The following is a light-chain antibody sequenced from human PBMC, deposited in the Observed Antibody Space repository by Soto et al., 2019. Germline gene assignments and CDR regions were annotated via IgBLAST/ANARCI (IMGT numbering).Light chain of an antibody. CDR2: DVS. CDR1: SSDVGGYNY. CDR3: SSYTSSSIPVV. Sequence: QSALTQPASVSGSPGQSITISCTGTSSDVGGYNYVSWYQQHPGKAPKHMIYDVSNRPSGVSNRFSGSKSGNTASLTISGLQAEDEADYYCSSYTSSSIPVVFGGGTKLTVL. J-gene: IGLJ2*01. V-gene: IGLV2-14*01.